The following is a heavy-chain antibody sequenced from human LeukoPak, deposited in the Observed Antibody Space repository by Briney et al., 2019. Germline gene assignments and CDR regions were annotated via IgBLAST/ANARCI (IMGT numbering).Heavy chain of an antibody. V-gene: IGHV3-48*04. D-gene: IGHD6-13*01. CDR3: ARANTAAGQ. CDR1: GFTFSPYN. Sequence: GGSLRLSCAASGFTFSPYNMNWVRQAPGKGLEWVSYINSGGTTIYYADSVKGRFTISRDNAKNTLYLQMNSLRAEDTAVYYCARANTAAGQWGQGTLVTVSS. J-gene: IGHJ4*02. CDR2: INSGGTTI.